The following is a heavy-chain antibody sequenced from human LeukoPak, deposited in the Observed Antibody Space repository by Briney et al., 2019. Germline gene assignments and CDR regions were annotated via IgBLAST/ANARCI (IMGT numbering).Heavy chain of an antibody. Sequence: GGSLRLSCAASGFTFSSYGMHWVRQAPGKGLEWVAFIRYDGSSKYYADSVKGRFTISRDNSKNTLYLQMNSLRAEDTAVYYCAKDGSDAGIDYWGQGTLVTVSS. D-gene: IGHD2-2*03. CDR1: GFTFSSYG. CDR3: AKDGSDAGIDY. CDR2: IRYDGSSK. J-gene: IGHJ4*02. V-gene: IGHV3-30*02.